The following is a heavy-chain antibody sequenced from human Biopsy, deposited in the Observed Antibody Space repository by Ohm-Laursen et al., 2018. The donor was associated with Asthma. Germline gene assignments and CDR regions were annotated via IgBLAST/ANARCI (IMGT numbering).Heavy chain of an antibody. Sequence: ASVKASCKSLGGTFNTYVIGWARQAPGQGLEWMGGIKSVFGYTTYPQKLQDRVTITADDSTSTVYMELSCLRSEDTAVYYCARKAGSCISRTCYSLDFWGQGTLVTVSS. CDR2: IKSVFGYT. D-gene: IGHD2-2*01. CDR1: GGTFNTYV. CDR3: ARKAGSCISRTCYSLDF. V-gene: IGHV1-69*13. J-gene: IGHJ4*02.